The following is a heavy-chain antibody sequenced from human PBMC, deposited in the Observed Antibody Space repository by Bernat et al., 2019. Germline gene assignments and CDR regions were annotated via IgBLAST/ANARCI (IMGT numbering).Heavy chain of an antibody. J-gene: IGHJ4*01. CDR3: AKQNRYSSSWALNDY. V-gene: IGHV3-30*18. CDR2: ISYDGSNK. CDR1: GFTFSSYG. Sequence: QVQLVESGGGVVQPGRSLRLSCAASGFTFSSYGMHWVRQAPGKGLEWVAVISYDGSNKYYADSVKGRFTISRDNSKNTLYLQMNSLRAEDTAVYYCAKQNRYSSSWALNDYWGQEPWSPSPQ. D-gene: IGHD6-13*01.